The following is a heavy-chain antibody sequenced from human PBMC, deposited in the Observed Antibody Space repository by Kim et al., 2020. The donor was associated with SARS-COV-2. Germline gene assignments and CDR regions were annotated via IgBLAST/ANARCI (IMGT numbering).Heavy chain of an antibody. CDR2: ISPSDGNT. V-gene: IGHV1-46*01. J-gene: IGHJ6*02. CDR3: ARDSAGYYYGRDV. D-gene: IGHD6-13*01. Sequence: ASVKVSCRSSGYTFTNYYIQWVRQAPGQGLEWMGIISPSDGNTSYAQKFRGRVAMTRDTSTSTVYMEASSLRFGDTAGYYFARDSAGYYYGRDVWGHGTT. CDR1: GYTFTNYY.